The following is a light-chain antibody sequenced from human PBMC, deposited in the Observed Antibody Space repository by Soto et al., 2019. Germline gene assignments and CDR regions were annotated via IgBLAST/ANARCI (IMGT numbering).Light chain of an antibody. CDR1: QSLLHITGETF. CDR3: MQSTQLPPT. J-gene: IGKJ5*01. CDR2: EVS. V-gene: IGKV2D-29*02. Sequence: DVVMTQSPLSLSVTPGQPASISCKSSQSLLHITGETFLFWYLQKPGQSPQLLIYEVSTRVSGVPDRFSGSGSGTDFTLEISRVETDDVGIYYCMQSTQLPPTFGQGTRRRL.